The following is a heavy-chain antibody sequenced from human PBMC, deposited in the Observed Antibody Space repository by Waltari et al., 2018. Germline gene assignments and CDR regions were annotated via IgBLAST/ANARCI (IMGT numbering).Heavy chain of an antibody. CDR1: GFTFRSYS. CDR3: ARLGATGYFDY. D-gene: IGHD1-26*01. Sequence: EVQLVESGGGLVKPGGSLRLSCAASGFTFRSYSMTWARQAPGKGLEWVSSISSSSSYIYYADSVKGRFTISRDNAKNSLYLQMNSLRAEDTAVYYCARLGATGYFDYWGQGTLVTVSS. J-gene: IGHJ4*02. CDR2: ISSSSSYI. V-gene: IGHV3-21*01.